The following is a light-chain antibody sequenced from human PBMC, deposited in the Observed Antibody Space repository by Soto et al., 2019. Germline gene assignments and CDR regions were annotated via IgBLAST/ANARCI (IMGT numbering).Light chain of an antibody. J-gene: IGLJ2*01. CDR1: SSDVGSYNL. CDR3: SSYARSSTSVV. V-gene: IGLV2-23*01. CDR2: EAT. Sequence: QSALTQPASVSGSPGQSITISCTGTSSDVGSYNLVSWYQQHPGKVPKLMIYEATKRPSGVSNRFSGSKSGNTASLTISGLQAEDEADYYCSSYARSSTSVVFGGGTKVTVL.